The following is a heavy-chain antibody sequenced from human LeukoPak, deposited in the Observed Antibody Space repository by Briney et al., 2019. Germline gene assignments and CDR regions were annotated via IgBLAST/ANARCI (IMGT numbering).Heavy chain of an antibody. CDR1: GFTFSSYS. D-gene: IGHD1-26*01. Sequence: PGGSLRLSCAASGFTFSSYSMNWVRQAPGKGLVWVSRINSDGSTTNYADSVKGRFTISRDNAKNTLDLQMNSLRAEDTAVYYCARRSSGSPPYYFDYWGQGTLVTVSS. V-gene: IGHV3-74*01. CDR3: ARRSSGSPPYYFDY. CDR2: INSDGSTT. J-gene: IGHJ4*02.